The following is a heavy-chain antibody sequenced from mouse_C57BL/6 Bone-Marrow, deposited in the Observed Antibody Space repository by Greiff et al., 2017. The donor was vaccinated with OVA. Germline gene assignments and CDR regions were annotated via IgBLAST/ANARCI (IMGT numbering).Heavy chain of an antibody. CDR1: GYTFTSYW. J-gene: IGHJ4*01. CDR3: AREGGFDEDAKDY. V-gene: IGHV1-69*01. CDR2: IDPSDSYT. Sequence: VQLQQPGAELVMPGASVKLSCKASGYTFTSYWMHWVKQRPGQGLEWIGEIDPSDSYTNYNQKFKGKSTLTVDKASSTAYMQLSRLTSEDSAVYYCAREGGFDEDAKDYWGQGTSVTVSS.